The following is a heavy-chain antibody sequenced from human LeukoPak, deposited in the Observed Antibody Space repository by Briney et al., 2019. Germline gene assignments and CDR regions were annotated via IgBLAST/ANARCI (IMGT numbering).Heavy chain of an antibody. CDR1: GGSISSSSYY. CDR3: ARDSGSYYFIFDY. V-gene: IGHV4-39*07. D-gene: IGHD1-26*01. J-gene: IGHJ4*02. CDR2: IYYSGST. Sequence: SETLSLTCTVSGGSISSSSYYWGWIRQPPGKGLQWIGSIYYSGSTYFNPSLKSRVTMSVDTSKKQFSLKLSSVTAADTAVYYCARDSGSYYFIFDYWGQGTLVTVSS.